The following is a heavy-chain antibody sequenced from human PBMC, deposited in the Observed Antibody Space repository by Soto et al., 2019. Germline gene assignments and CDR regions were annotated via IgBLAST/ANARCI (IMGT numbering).Heavy chain of an antibody. CDR2: ISGSAART. CDR1: GFAFGGFT. Sequence: VQVLESGGGLVQPGGSLRLSCSVSGFAFGGFTMTWVRQAPGKGLEWVSSISGSAARTYYADSVQGRFTISRDNSKSTLYLQMNSLRGEDTAEYYCPRGGVGTTGSCDFWGQGTLVAVSS. CDR3: PRGGVGTTGSCDF. J-gene: IGHJ4*02. V-gene: IGHV3-23*01. D-gene: IGHD6-13*01.